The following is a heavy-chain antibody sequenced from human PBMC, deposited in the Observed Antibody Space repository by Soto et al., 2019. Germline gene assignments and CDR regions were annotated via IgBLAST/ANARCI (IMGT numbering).Heavy chain of an antibody. V-gene: IGHV3-74*01. CDR2: INIDGGSK. J-gene: IGHJ6*03. D-gene: IGHD5-12*01. CDR1: GFTFSSYW. Sequence: GGSLRLSCAASGFTFSSYWMHWVRQAPGKGRVWVSRINIDGGSKSYADSVKGRFTISRDNAKNTLYLQMNSLRAEDTAVYYCARVVGKIHGYSGYDYYYYYMDVWGKGTTVTVSS. CDR3: ARVVGKIHGYSGYDYYYYYMDV.